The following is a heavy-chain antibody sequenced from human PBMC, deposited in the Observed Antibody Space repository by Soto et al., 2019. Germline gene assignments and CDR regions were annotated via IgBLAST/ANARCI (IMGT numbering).Heavy chain of an antibody. CDR2: IWYDGSNK. J-gene: IGHJ4*02. D-gene: IGHD7-27*01. CDR1: GFTFSSYG. Sequence: QVQLVESGGGVVQPGRSLRLSCAASGFTFSSYGMHWVRQAPGKGLEWVAVIWYDGSNKYYADSVKGRFTISRDNSKNTLYLQMNSLRAEDTAVYYCARDIAIAFTWGYFDYWGQGTMVTVSS. CDR3: ARDIAIAFTWGYFDY. V-gene: IGHV3-33*01.